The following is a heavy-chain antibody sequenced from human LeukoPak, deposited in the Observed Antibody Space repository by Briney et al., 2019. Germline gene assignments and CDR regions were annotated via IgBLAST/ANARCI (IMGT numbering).Heavy chain of an antibody. D-gene: IGHD3-22*01. V-gene: IGHV4-30-2*05. CDR2: IYYSGST. CDR1: GGSISSGGYS. J-gene: IGHJ5*02. CDR3: AREGYYDSSGYLNP. Sequence: SQTLSLTCAVSGGSISSGGYSWSWIRQPPGKGLEWIGYIYYSGSTYYNPSLKSRVTISVDTSKNQFSLKLSSVTAADTAVYYCAREGYYDSSGYLNPWGQGTLVTVSS.